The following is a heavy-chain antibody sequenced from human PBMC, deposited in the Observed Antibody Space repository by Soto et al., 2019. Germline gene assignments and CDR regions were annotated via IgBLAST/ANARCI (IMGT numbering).Heavy chain of an antibody. J-gene: IGHJ6*02. CDR2: ISYDGSNK. CDR3: ARDGLSGYLYHYSGMDV. V-gene: IGHV3-30-3*01. CDR1: GFTFSSYA. Sequence: GGSLRLSCAASGFTFSSYAMHWVRQAPGKGLDWVSVISYDGSNKYYADSVNVRFTISRDNSKNTLYLQMNSLRAEDTAVYYCARDGLSGYLYHYSGMDVWGQGPTVTVS. D-gene: IGHD3-9*01.